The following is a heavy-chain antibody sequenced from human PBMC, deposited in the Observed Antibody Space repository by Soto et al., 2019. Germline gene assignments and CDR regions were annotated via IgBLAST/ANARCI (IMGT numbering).Heavy chain of an antibody. Sequence: QTLSLTCAISGDSVSSNSAAWNWIRQSPSRGLEWLGRTYYRSKWYNDYAVSVKSRITINPDTSKNQFSLQLNSVTPEDTAVYYCARCSGAPDYYYYYGMDVWGQGTTVTVSS. J-gene: IGHJ6*02. CDR1: GDSVSSNSAA. CDR2: TYYRSKWYN. CDR3: ARCSGAPDYYYYYGMDV. V-gene: IGHV6-1*01. D-gene: IGHD6-25*01.